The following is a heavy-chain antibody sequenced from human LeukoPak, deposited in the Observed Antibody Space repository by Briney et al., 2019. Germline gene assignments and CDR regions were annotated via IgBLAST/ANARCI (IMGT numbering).Heavy chain of an antibody. V-gene: IGHV4-34*01. CDR1: GGSFSGYY. J-gene: IGHJ4*02. D-gene: IGHD4-23*01. Sequence: SETLSLTCAVYGGSFSGYYWSWIHQPPGKGLEWIGEINHSGSTNYNPSLKSRVTISVDTSKNQFSLKLSSVTAADTAVYYCAGNRGLGRDYWGQGTLVTVSS. CDR2: INHSGST. CDR3: AGNRGLGRDY.